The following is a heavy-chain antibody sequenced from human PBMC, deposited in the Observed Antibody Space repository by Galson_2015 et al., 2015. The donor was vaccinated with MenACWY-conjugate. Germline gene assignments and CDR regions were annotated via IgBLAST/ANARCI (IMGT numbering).Heavy chain of an antibody. CDR1: GFIVSYNY. CDR2: IYNDGTT. Sequence: SLRLSCAVSGFIVSYNYMTWVRQAPGKGLECVSVIYNDGTTYYADSVKGRFTISRDNSKNTVFLQMNSLRAEDTAVYYCARDSRSTTVRGVTIRETIHYYYGMDVWGQGTTVTVSS. CDR3: ARDSRSTTVRGVTIRETIHYYYGMDV. D-gene: IGHD3-10*01. V-gene: IGHV3-53*01. J-gene: IGHJ6*02.